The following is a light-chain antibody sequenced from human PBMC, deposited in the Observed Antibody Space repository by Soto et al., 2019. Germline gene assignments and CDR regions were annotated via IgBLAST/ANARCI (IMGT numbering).Light chain of an antibody. Sequence: EVGLTQSPGTLSLSPGERATLSCRASQSLSSSFLAWYQQKPGQAPRLLLYGASNRATGIPDRFSGSGSGTDFTLTISRLEPEDFAVYFCLQYASPLYTFGQGTKLEIK. CDR3: LQYASPLYT. CDR2: GAS. V-gene: IGKV3-20*01. J-gene: IGKJ2*01. CDR1: QSLSSSF.